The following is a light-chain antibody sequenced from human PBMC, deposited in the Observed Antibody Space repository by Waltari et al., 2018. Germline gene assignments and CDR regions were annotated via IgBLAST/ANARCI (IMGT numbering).Light chain of an antibody. CDR1: SSDIRSYNF. J-gene: IGLJ1*01. V-gene: IGLV2-14*03. Sequence: QSALTQPASVSGSPGQSITISFTGTSSDIRSYNFVPCYQKHPGKAPKVMIYDVKNRPSGVSSRFSGSKSGNTASLTISGLQAEDEADYYCSSYTTGSTRYVFGSGTKVTVL. CDR2: DVK. CDR3: SSYTTGSTRYV.